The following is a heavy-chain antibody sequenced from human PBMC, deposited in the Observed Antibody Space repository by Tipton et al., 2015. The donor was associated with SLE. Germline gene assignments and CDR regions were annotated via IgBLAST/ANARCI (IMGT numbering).Heavy chain of an antibody. CDR3: ARTGIAAAVDY. CDR2: IYSGGST. D-gene: IGHD6-13*01. Sequence: SLRFSCAASGFTVSSNYMSWVRQAPGKGLEWVSVIYSGGSTYYADSVKGRFTISRDNSKNTLYLQMNSLRAEDTAVYYCARTGIAAAVDYWGQGTLVTVSS. V-gene: IGHV3-66*02. J-gene: IGHJ4*02. CDR1: GFTVSSNY.